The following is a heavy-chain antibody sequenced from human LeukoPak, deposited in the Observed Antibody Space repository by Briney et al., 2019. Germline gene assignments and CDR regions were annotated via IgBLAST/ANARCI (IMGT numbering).Heavy chain of an antibody. Sequence: GGSLRLSCAASGFTFSSYSMNWVRQAPGKGLEWVSSISSSSSYIYYADSVKGRFTISRDNAKNSLYLQMNSLRAEDTAVYYCARGGPGAGYYYWLDYWGQGTLVTVSS. D-gene: IGHD3-22*01. J-gene: IGHJ4*02. CDR1: GFTFSSYS. V-gene: IGHV3-21*01. CDR3: ARGGPGAGYYYWLDY. CDR2: ISSSSSYI.